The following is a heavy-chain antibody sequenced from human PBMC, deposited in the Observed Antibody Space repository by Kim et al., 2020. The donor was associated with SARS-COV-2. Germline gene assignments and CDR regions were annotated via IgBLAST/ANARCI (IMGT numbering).Heavy chain of an antibody. CDR2: IYYSGST. CDR1: GGSISSSSYY. CDR3: ARAEQWLDQPFDY. Sequence: SETLSLTCTVSGGSISSSSYYWGWIRQPPGKGLEWIGSIYYSGSTYYNPSLKSRVTISVDTSKNQFSLKLSSVTAADTAVYYCARAEQWLDQPFDYWGQGTLVTVSS. D-gene: IGHD6-19*01. J-gene: IGHJ4*02. V-gene: IGHV4-39*01.